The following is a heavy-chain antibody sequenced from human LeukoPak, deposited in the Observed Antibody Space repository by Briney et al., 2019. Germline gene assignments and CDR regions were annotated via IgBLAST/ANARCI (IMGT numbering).Heavy chain of an antibody. V-gene: IGHV1-69*13. Sequence: SVKVSCKASGGTFSSYAISWVRQAPGPGHERMGGIIPIFGTANYDQKFQGRVAITSDESTSNAFIELRSPMTADDTVDYCSSSPRVVRAASIVDVWGKGTTVTVSS. D-gene: IGHD2-2*01. CDR1: GGTFSSYA. CDR3: SSSPRVVRAASIVDV. CDR2: IIPIFGTA. J-gene: IGHJ6*04.